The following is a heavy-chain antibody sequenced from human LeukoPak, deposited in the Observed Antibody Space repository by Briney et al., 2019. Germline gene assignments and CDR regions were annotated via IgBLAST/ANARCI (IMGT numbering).Heavy chain of an antibody. Sequence: GGSLRLSCAASGFTVSSNYMSWVRQAPGKGLEWVSVIYSGGSTYYADSVKGRFTISRDNPKNTLYLQMSSLRAEDTAVYYCAGSGYSSGWQFDYWGQGTLVTVSS. CDR3: AGSGYSSGWQFDY. J-gene: IGHJ4*02. D-gene: IGHD6-19*01. V-gene: IGHV3-53*01. CDR1: GFTVSSNY. CDR2: IYSGGST.